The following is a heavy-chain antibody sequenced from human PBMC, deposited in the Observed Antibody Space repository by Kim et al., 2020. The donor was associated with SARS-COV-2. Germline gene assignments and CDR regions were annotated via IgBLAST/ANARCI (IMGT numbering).Heavy chain of an antibody. CDR3: ARDGYSSSWSGIVSYYYYGMDV. V-gene: IGHV3-11*04. CDR1: GFTFSDYY. J-gene: IGHJ6*02. Sequence: GGSLRLSCAASGFTFSDYYMSWIRQAPGKGLEWVSYISSSGSTIYYADSVKGRFTISRDNAKNSLYLQMNSLRAEDTAVYYCARDGYSSSWSGIVSYYYYGMDVWGQGTTVTVSS. D-gene: IGHD6-13*01. CDR2: ISSSGSTI.